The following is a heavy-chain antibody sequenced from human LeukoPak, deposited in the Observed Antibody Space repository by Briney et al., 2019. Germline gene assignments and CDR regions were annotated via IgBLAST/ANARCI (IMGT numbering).Heavy chain of an antibody. CDR3: ARWGSISCYDY. Sequence: GGSLRLSCAASGFTLGTHWMSWVRQAPGKGLEWVANIKQDGSEEYYVDSVKGRFTVSRDNAKNSLYLQMNSLRAEDTAVYYCARWGSISCYDYWGQGTLVTVSS. CDR1: GFTLGTHW. CDR2: IKQDGSEE. J-gene: IGHJ4*02. D-gene: IGHD2-15*01. V-gene: IGHV3-7*01.